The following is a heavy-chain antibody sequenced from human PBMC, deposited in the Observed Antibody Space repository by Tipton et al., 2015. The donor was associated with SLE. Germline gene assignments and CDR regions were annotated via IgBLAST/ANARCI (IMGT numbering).Heavy chain of an antibody. D-gene: IGHD6-19*01. J-gene: IGHJ4*02. CDR1: GGSISSHY. CDR3: ARVLNSSGWYGAYYFDY. Sequence: TLSLTCTVSGGSISSHYWSWIRQPPGKGLEWIGYIYYSGSTNYNPSLKSRVTISVDTSKNQFSLKLSSVTAADTAVYYCARVLNSSGWYGAYYFDYWGQGTLVTVSS. V-gene: IGHV4-59*11. CDR2: IYYSGST.